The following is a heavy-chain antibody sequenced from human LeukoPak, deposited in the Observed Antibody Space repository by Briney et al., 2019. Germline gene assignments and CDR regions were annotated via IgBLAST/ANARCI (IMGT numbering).Heavy chain of an antibody. D-gene: IGHD6-13*01. CDR2: IYTSGST. V-gene: IGHV4-4*07. CDR3: ARDRGGQIAAAAFFDY. J-gene: IGHJ4*02. Sequence: SETLSLTCTVSGGSISSYYWSCIRQPAGKGLEWIGRIYTSGSTNYNPSLKSRVTISVDKSKNQFSLKLSSVTAADTAVHYCARDRGGQIAAAAFFDYWGQGTLVTVSS. CDR1: GGSISSYY.